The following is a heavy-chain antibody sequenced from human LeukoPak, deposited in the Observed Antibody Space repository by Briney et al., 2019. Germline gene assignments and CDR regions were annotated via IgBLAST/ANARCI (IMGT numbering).Heavy chain of an antibody. Sequence: ASVKVSCKASGYTFTGYYMHWVRQAPGQGLEWMGWINPNSGGTNYPQKFQGRVTITMDTYISTAYMELSRLRSDDTAVYYCARAGVGATSDFDYGGQRTLVTVSS. V-gene: IGHV1-2*02. J-gene: IGHJ4*02. CDR3: ARAGVGATSDFDY. CDR2: INPNSGGT. D-gene: IGHD1-26*01. CDR1: GYTFTGYY.